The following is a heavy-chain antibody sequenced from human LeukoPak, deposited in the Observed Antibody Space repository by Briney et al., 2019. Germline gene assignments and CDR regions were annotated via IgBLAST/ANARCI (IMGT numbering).Heavy chain of an antibody. CDR1: GFTLSSYA. Sequence: PGGSLRLSCAASGFTLSSYAVSWVRQAPGEGLEWVSVISGSGDSTDYADSVKGRFTISRDNSNNTLYLQMNSLRAEDTAVYYCAKGMDSSGTSFDYWGQGTLVTVSS. CDR2: ISGSGDST. V-gene: IGHV3-23*01. CDR3: AKGMDSSGTSFDY. D-gene: IGHD3-22*01. J-gene: IGHJ4*02.